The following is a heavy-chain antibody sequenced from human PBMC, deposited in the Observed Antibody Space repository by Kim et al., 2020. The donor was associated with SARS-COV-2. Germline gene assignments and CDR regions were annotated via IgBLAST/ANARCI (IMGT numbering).Heavy chain of an antibody. D-gene: IGHD2-2*01. CDR3: AREQYQLPFYYYGMDV. J-gene: IGHJ6*02. Sequence: GRSLRLSCAASGFTFSSYSMNWVRQAPGKGLEWVSYISSSSSTIYYADSVKGRFTISRDNAKNSLYLQMNSLRDEDTAVYYCAREQYQLPFYYYGMDVWGQGTTVTVSS. CDR1: GFTFSSYS. V-gene: IGHV3-48*02. CDR2: ISSSSSTI.